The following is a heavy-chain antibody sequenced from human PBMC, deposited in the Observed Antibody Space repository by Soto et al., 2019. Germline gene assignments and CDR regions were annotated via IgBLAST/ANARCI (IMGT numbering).Heavy chain of an antibody. D-gene: IGHD2-2*01. Sequence: GESLKISCKGSGYSFTSYWIGWVRQMPGKGLEWMGIIYPGDSGTRYSPSFQGQVTISADKSISTAYLQWSSLKASDTAMYYCARQAILRSTSLSWFDPWGQGTLVTVSS. J-gene: IGHJ5*02. V-gene: IGHV5-51*01. CDR3: ARQAILRSTSLSWFDP. CDR2: IYPGDSGT. CDR1: GYSFTSYW.